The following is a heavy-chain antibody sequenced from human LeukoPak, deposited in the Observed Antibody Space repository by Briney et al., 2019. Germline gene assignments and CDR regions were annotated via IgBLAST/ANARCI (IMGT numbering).Heavy chain of an antibody. V-gene: IGHV6-1*01. CDR3: TGDHSFRFDY. CDR1: GDSVSSNSAA. CDR2: TYYRSKWYN. J-gene: IGHJ4*02. Sequence: SQTLSLICAISGDSVSSNSAAWNWIRQSPSRGLEWLGRTYYRSKWYNDYADSVKGRIIINPDTSKNQFSLQLNSVTPEDTAVYYCTGDHSFRFDYWGQGALVTVSS. D-gene: IGHD2-21*01.